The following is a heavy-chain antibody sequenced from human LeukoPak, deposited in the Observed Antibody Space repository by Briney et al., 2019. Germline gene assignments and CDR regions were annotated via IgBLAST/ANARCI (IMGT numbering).Heavy chain of an antibody. CDR2: IYYSGST. V-gene: IGHV4-39*07. J-gene: IGHJ4*02. D-gene: IGHD2-21*02. Sequence: SETLSLTCTVSGGSISSSSYYWGWIRQPPGKGLEWIGSIYYSGSTYYNPSLKSRVTISVDTSKNQFSLKLSSVTAADTAVYYCASGGVCGGDCYHYFDYWGQGTLVTVSS. CDR1: GGSISSSSYY. CDR3: ASGGVCGGDCYHYFDY.